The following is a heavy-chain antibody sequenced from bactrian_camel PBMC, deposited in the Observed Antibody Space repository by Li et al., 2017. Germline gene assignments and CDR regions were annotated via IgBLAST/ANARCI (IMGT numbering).Heavy chain of an antibody. D-gene: IGHD2*01. J-gene: IGHJ4*01. CDR2: INSNDVT. V-gene: IGHV3S68*01. CDR3: AADCSGPTCGRAPCDY. Sequence: HVQLVESGGGSVQTGGSLRLSCQASDDAYSRGCIGWFRQAPGKEREGVALINSNDVTTYADSVKGRFSLSRENAKKTLYLQMNSLKPEDTAMYYCAADCSGPTCGRAPCDYWGQGTQVTVS. CDR1: DDAYSRGC.